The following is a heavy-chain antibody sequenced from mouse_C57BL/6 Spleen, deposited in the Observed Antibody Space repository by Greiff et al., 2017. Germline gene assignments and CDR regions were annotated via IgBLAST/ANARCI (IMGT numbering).Heavy chain of an antibody. V-gene: IGHV2-2*01. CDR2: IWSGGST. Sequence: VKLVESGPGLVQPSQSLSITCTVSGFSLTSYGVHWVRQSPGKGLEWLGVIWSGGSTDYNAAFISRLSISKDNSKSQVFFKMNSLQADDTAIYYCARNSDYYGRDWYFDVWGTGTTVTVSS. CDR1: GFSLTSYG. D-gene: IGHD1-1*01. CDR3: ARNSDYYGRDWYFDV. J-gene: IGHJ1*03.